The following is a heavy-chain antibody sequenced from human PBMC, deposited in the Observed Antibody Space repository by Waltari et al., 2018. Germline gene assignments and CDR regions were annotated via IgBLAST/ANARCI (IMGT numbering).Heavy chain of an antibody. Sequence: QVQLQESGPGLVKPSETLSLPCTVSGYSIRSTYYWGWIRQPPGKGLEWIGSIFHSGSTYYNPSLKSRVTISVDTSKNQFSLKLSSVTAADTAVYYCATDPSYYGSGTYWAGWFDPWGQGTLVTVSS. CDR2: IFHSGST. CDR1: GYSIRSTYY. J-gene: IGHJ5*02. D-gene: IGHD3-10*01. CDR3: ATDPSYYGSGTYWAGWFDP. V-gene: IGHV4-38-2*02.